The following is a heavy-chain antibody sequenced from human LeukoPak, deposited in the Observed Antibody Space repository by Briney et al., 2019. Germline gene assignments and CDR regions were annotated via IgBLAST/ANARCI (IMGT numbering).Heavy chain of an antibody. V-gene: IGHV3-53*01. J-gene: IGHJ4*02. CDR1: GFTVSSNY. CDR3: ARVACSGGNCYYPAFDY. Sequence: GGSLRLSCAASGFTVSSNYMSWVRQAPGKGLEWVSVIYSGGRTYYADSVKVRFNISRDNSKNTLYLQMNSLRAEDTAVYYCARVACSGGNCYYPAFDYWGQGTLVTVSS. D-gene: IGHD2-15*01. CDR2: IYSGGRT.